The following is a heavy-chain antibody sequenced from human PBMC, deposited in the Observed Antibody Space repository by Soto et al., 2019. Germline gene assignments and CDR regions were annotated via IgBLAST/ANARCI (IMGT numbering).Heavy chain of an antibody. Sequence: ASVKVSCKASGYTFPGYAMHWVRQAPGQRLEWMGWINAGNGNTKYSQKFQGRVTITRDTSASTAYMELSSLRSEDTAVYYCARDRIQLWSTYYYYGMDVWGQGTTVTVSS. V-gene: IGHV1-3*01. CDR3: ARDRIQLWSTYYYYGMDV. CDR1: GYTFPGYA. CDR2: INAGNGNT. J-gene: IGHJ6*02. D-gene: IGHD5-18*01.